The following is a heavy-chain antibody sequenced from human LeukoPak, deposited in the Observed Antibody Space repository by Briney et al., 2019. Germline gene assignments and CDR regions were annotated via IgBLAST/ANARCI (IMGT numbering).Heavy chain of an antibody. CDR3: AKENYDILTGYKGYGMDV. CDR1: GFTFDDYA. CDR2: ISWNSGSV. J-gene: IGHJ6*02. D-gene: IGHD3-9*01. Sequence: GRSLGLSCAASGFTFDDYAMHWVRQAPGKGLEWVSGISWNSGSVGYADSVKGRFTISRDNAKNSLYLQMISLRAEDTALYYCAKENYDILTGYKGYGMDVWGHGTTVTVSS. V-gene: IGHV3-9*01.